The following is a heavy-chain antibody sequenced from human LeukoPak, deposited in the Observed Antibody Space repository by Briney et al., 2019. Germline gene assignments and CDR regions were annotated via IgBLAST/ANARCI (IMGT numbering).Heavy chain of an antibody. CDR3: AKVLWSGYYTLDAFDI. CDR1: GFTFSSYA. Sequence: GGSLRLSCATSGFTFSSYAMSWVRQAPGKGLEWVSAISGSGGSTYYADSVKGRFTISRDNSKNTLYLQMNSLRAEDTAVHYCAKVLWSGYYTLDAFDIWGQGTMVTVSS. D-gene: IGHD3-3*01. J-gene: IGHJ3*02. V-gene: IGHV3-23*01. CDR2: ISGSGGST.